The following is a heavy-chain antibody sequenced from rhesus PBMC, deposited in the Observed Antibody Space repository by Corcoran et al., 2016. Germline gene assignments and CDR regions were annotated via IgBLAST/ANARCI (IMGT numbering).Heavy chain of an antibody. Sequence: QLQLQESGPGLVKPSETLSVTCAVSGGSISSYYWSWIRQAPGKGLEWIGYIYGSGRSTNYHPSLKSRVALSVDASKNQFSLKLSSVTAADTAVYYCARDDYYSGSYYYGSLDVWGRGVLVTVSS. D-gene: IGHD3-16*01. V-gene: IGHV4-169*02. CDR1: GGSISSYY. J-gene: IGHJ5-2*02. CDR2: IYGSGRST. CDR3: ARDDYYSGSYYYGSLDV.